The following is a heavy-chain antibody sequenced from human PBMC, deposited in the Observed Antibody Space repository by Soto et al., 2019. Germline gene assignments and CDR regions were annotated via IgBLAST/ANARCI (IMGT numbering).Heavy chain of an antibody. CDR2: IKSKTDDGTA. V-gene: IGHV3-15*07. CDR3: TTGTYYYDMWFDY. J-gene: IGHJ4*02. D-gene: IGHD3-22*01. CDR1: GFNFSNAW. Sequence: PGGPLRLSWTASGFNFSNAWMNWVRQAPGKGLEWVGRIKSKTDDGTAYYTSPMKGRFTISRDDSKNTLYLHMNSLQAEDTAVYYCTTGTYYYDMWFDYWGQGTLVTVSS.